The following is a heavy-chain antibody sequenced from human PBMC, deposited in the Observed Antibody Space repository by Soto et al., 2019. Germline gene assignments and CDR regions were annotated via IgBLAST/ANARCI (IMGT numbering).Heavy chain of an antibody. CDR2: INHSGIT. Sequence: SENLSLTCLVSGGSFSGYFWTWIRQPPGKGLEWLAEINHSGITNYDPSVESRVSMSVDTSKNQFSLRLYSVTAADTAVYYCVRGPYNYNSRYFDYWGKGTLVTVSS. CDR1: GGSFSGYF. CDR3: VRGPYNYNSRYFDY. V-gene: IGHV4-34*01. D-gene: IGHD1-1*01. J-gene: IGHJ4*02.